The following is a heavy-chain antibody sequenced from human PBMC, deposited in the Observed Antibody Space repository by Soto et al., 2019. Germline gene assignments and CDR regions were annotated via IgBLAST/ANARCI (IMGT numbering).Heavy chain of an antibody. J-gene: IGHJ4*02. Sequence: GGSLRLSCAAFGFTFSSYAMRWVRQAPGKGLEWVAVISYDGSNKYYADSVKGRFTISRDNSKNTLYLQMNSLRAEDTAVYYCARVVAAAGNIDYWGQGTLVTVSS. D-gene: IGHD6-13*01. CDR2: ISYDGSNK. V-gene: IGHV3-30-3*01. CDR3: ARVVAAAGNIDY. CDR1: GFTFSSYA.